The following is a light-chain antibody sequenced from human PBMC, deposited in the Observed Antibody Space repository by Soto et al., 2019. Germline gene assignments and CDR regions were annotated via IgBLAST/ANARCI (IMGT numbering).Light chain of an antibody. Sequence: AIRMTQSPSSFSASTGARVTITGRASQGISSYLAWYQQKPGKAPKLLIYAASTLQSGVPSRFSGSGSGTDFTLTISCLQSEDFATYYCQPLNSYPITFGQGTRLEIK. CDR2: AAS. CDR1: QGISSY. V-gene: IGKV1-8*01. CDR3: QPLNSYPIT. J-gene: IGKJ5*01.